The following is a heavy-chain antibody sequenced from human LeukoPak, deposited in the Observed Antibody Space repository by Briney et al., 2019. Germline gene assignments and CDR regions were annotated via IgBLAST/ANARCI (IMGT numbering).Heavy chain of an antibody. J-gene: IGHJ6*03. CDR3: ARYGGYNYGYYYYYYMDV. D-gene: IGHD5-18*01. CDR2: IKQDGSEK. Sequence: GGSLRLSCAASGFTFSSYWMSWVRQAPGKGLEWVANIKQDGSEKYYVDSVKGRFTISRDNAKNTLYLQMNSLRAEDTAVYYCARYGGYNYGYYYYYYMDVWGKGTTVTISS. CDR1: GFTFSSYW. V-gene: IGHV3-7*01.